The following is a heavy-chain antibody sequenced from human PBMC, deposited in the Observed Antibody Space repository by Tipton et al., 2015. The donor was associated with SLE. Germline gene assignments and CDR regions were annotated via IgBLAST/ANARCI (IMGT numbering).Heavy chain of an antibody. CDR2: IKQDGSEK. CDR1: GFTFSSYA. CDR3: ARVPSSYGGAFDI. V-gene: IGHV3-7*01. D-gene: IGHD4-17*01. J-gene: IGHJ3*02. Sequence: GSLRLSCAASGFTFSSYAMSWVRQAPGKGLEWVAYIKQDGSEKYYVDSVKGRFTISRDNAKNSLYLQMNSLRAEDTAVYYCARVPSSYGGAFDIWGQGTMVTVSS.